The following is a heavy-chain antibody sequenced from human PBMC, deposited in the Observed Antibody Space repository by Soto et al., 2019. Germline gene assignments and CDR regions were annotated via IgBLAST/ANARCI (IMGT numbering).Heavy chain of an antibody. J-gene: IGHJ6*02. Sequence: QLQLQESGPGLVKPSETLSLTCTVSGGSISSSSYYWGWIRQPPGKGLEWIGSIYYSGSTYYNPSLKSRVTISVDTSKNQFSLKLSSVTAADTAVYYCARGIVVVTAIIPYYPKENYYGMDVWGQGTTVTVSS. CDR3: ARGIVVVTAIIPYYPKENYYGMDV. CDR1: GGSISSSSYY. CDR2: IYYSGST. D-gene: IGHD2-21*02. V-gene: IGHV4-39*01.